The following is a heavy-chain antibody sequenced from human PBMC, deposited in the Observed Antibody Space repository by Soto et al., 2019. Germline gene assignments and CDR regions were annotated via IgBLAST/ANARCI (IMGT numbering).Heavy chain of an antibody. J-gene: IGHJ4*02. Sequence: VQLLESGGGLVQPGGSLRLSCAASGFTFSIYAMSWVRQAPGKGLEWVSAIDGSGDSTNYAGSVRGRFTISRDNSKNTLYLQMNSLRAEDTAVYYCAKGIGDISGYYTRHFDYWGQGTLVTVSS. D-gene: IGHD3-22*01. CDR3: AKGIGDISGYYTRHFDY. CDR1: GFTFSIYA. CDR2: IDGSGDST. V-gene: IGHV3-23*01.